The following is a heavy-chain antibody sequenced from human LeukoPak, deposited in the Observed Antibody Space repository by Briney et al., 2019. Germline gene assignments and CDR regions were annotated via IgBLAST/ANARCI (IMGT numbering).Heavy chain of an antibody. J-gene: IGHJ6*02. CDR2: INPNSGGT. Sequence: ASVKVSCKASGYTFTGYYMHWVRQAPGQGLEWMGWINPNSGGTNYAQKFQGRVTMTRDTSISTAYMEPSRLRSDDTAVYYCARDYTAMAGGIYYYYGMDVWGQGTTVTVSS. D-gene: IGHD5-18*01. CDR3: ARDYTAMAGGIYYYYGMDV. CDR1: GYTFTGYY. V-gene: IGHV1-2*02.